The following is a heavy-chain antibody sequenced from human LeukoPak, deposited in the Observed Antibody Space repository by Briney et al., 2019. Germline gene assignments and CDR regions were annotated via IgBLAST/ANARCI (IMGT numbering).Heavy chain of an antibody. CDR3: ARSFYYESSGYHYLDY. CDR2: INPSGGST. Sequence: ASVKVSCKASGYTFTSYYMHWVRQAPGQGLEWMGIINPSGGSTSYAQKFQGRVTMTRDTSTSTVYMELSSLRSEDTAVYYCARSFYYESSGYHYLDYWGQGTLVTVSS. D-gene: IGHD3-22*01. CDR1: GYTFTSYY. V-gene: IGHV1-46*01. J-gene: IGHJ4*02.